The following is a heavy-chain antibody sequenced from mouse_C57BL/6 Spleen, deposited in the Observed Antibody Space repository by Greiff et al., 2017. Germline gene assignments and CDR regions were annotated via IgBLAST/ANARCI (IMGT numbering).Heavy chain of an antibody. CDR2: IYPYNGGT. J-gene: IGHJ4*01. CDR3: ASYDGYPPYAMDD. CDR1: GYTFTDYN. Sequence: VQLQPSGPELVKPGASVQMSCKASGYTFTDYNMPWVKQSPGKSLEWIGYIYPYNGGTSYNQKFKGKAPLTVNNSSSTAYMALRSLTSEDSAVYYCASYDGYPPYAMDDWGQGTSVTGSS. D-gene: IGHD2-3*01. V-gene: IGHV1-22*01.